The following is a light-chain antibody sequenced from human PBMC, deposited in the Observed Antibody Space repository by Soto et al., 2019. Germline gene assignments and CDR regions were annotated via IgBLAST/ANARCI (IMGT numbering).Light chain of an antibody. V-gene: IGKV3-20*01. Sequence: EIVLTQSPGTLSLSPGERATLSFRASQSVSTSQLAWYQQKPGQAPRLVIYGTTNRAAGIPDRFSGSGSGADFTLTISRLEPEDSAVYFCQQYGVSPKTFGQGTKVDIK. CDR2: GTT. J-gene: IGKJ1*01. CDR3: QQYGVSPKT. CDR1: QSVSTSQ.